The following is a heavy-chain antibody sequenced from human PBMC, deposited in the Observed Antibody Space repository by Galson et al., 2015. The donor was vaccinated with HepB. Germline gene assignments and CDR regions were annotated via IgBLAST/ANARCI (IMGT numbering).Heavy chain of an antibody. J-gene: IGHJ5*02. D-gene: IGHD6-6*01. CDR3: ARGGQAPRLSA. V-gene: IGHV3-7*01. CDR1: GFTLSSYW. Sequence: SLRLSCAASGFTLSSYWMSWVRQAPGKGLEWVANIKQDGSEKYYVDSVKGRFTISRDNAKSSLYLQMNSLRAEDTAVYYCARGGQAPRLSAWGQGTLVTVSS. CDR2: IKQDGSEK.